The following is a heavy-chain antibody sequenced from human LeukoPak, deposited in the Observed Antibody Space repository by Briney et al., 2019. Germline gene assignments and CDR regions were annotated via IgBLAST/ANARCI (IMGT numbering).Heavy chain of an antibody. D-gene: IGHD3-22*01. Sequence: SETLSLTCAVYGGSFSGYYWSWIRQPPGKGLEWIGYIYYSGSTYYNPSLKSRVTISVDTSKNQFSLKLSSVTAADTAVYYCARGFTYYYDSSGYYFETQAYGMDVWGQGTTVTVSS. V-gene: IGHV4-34*09. CDR3: ARGFTYYYDSSGYYFETQAYGMDV. CDR2: IYYSGST. CDR1: GGSFSGYY. J-gene: IGHJ6*02.